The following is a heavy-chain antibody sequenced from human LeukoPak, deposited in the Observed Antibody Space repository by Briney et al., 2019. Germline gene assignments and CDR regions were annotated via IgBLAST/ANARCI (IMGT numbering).Heavy chain of an antibody. V-gene: IGHV6-1*01. CDR1: GDSVSSNTDA. Sequence: SQTLSLTCAISGDSVSSNTDAWNWIRQSPSRGLEWLGRTYYKSKWFNDYAVSVKSRITITPDTSKNQFSLQLNSVTPEDTAVYYCARDQERQLLPPYNAFDIWGQGTMVTVSS. J-gene: IGHJ3*02. CDR2: TYYKSKWFN. D-gene: IGHD6-6*01. CDR3: ARDQERQLLPPYNAFDI.